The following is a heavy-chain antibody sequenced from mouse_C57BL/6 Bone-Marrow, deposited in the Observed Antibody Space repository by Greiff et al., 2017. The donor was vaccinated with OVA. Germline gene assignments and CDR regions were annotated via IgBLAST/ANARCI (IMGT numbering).Heavy chain of an antibody. CDR2: IYPRSGNT. CDR3: ARWLTTGVGSY. CDR1: GYTFTSSG. V-gene: IGHV1-81*01. D-gene: IGHD1-1*01. Sequence: VKLQESGAELARPGASVKLSCKASGYTFTSSGISWVKQRTGQGLEWIGEIYPRSGNTYYNEKFKGKATLTADKSSSTAYMELRSLTSEDSAVYFCARWLTTGVGSYWGQGTTLTVSS. J-gene: IGHJ2*01.